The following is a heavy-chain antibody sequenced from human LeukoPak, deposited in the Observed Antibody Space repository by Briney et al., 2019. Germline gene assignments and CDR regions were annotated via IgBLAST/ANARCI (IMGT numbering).Heavy chain of an antibody. J-gene: IGHJ6*03. CDR3: ARVAAVAATGLYYYYYYMDV. V-gene: IGHV4-59*01. Sequence: SETLSLTCTVSGGSISSYYWSWIRQPPGKGLEWIGYIYYSGSTNYNPSLKSRVTISVDTSKNQFSLKLSSVTAADTAVYCCARVAAVAATGLYYYYYYMDVWGKGTTVTISS. CDR2: IYYSGST. D-gene: IGHD6-19*01. CDR1: GGSISSYY.